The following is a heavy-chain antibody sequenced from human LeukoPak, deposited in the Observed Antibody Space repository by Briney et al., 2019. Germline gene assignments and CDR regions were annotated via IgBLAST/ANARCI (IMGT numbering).Heavy chain of an antibody. CDR1: GGSISSYY. CDR2: IYYSGST. D-gene: IGHD5-18*01. CDR3: ARSGYSYGYEYAFDI. Sequence: SETLSLTCTVSGGSISSYYWSWIRQPPGKGLEWIGYIYYSGSTNYNPSLKSRVTISVDTSKNQFPLKLSSVTAADTAVYYCARSGYSYGYEYAFDIWGQGTMVTVSS. J-gene: IGHJ3*02. V-gene: IGHV4-59*01.